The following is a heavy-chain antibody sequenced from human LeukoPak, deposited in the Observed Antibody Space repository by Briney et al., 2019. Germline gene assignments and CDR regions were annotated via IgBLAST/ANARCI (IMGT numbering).Heavy chain of an antibody. J-gene: IGHJ5*02. CDR3: ARSPDTAMVTFDP. V-gene: IGHV3-7*01. D-gene: IGHD5-18*01. CDR2: IKQDGSEK. Sequence: GGSLRLSCAASGFTFSSYGMHWVRQAPGKGLEWVANIKQDGSEKYYVDSVKGRFTISRDNAKNSLYLQMNSLRAEDTAVYYCARSPDTAMVTFDPWGQGTLVTVSS. CDR1: GFTFSSYG.